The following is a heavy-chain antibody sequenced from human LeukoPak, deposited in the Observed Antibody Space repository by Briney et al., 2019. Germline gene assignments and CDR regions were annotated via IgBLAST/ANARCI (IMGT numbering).Heavy chain of an antibody. Sequence: PGGSLRLSCAASGFTFSTYGMNWVRQAPGKGLEWVAVISYDGSNKFYAGSVKGQFTISRDNSRNTLYLQMNSLRAEDTAVYYCAKDIMTTVTTADYWGQGTLVTVSS. CDR2: ISYDGSNK. CDR3: AKDIMTTVTTADY. J-gene: IGHJ4*02. CDR1: GFTFSTYG. V-gene: IGHV3-30*18. D-gene: IGHD4-11*01.